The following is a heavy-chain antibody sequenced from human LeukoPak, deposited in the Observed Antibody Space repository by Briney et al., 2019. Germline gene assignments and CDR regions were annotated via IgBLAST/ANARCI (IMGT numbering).Heavy chain of an antibody. D-gene: IGHD1-26*01. CDR2: INHRGST. CDR3: ASSVGSTDY. CDR1: GESLSKYY. J-gene: IGHJ4*02. Sequence: KSSETLSHTCAVYGESLSKYYWTWIRQSPGKGLEWIGEINHRGSTNQNPSLKSRVILSVDTSKHQFSLKLTSVTAADAAVYYCASSVGSTDYWGQGTLVTVSS. V-gene: IGHV4-34*01.